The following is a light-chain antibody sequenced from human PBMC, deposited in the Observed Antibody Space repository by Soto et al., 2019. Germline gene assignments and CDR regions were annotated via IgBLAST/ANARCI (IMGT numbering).Light chain of an antibody. V-gene: IGLV1-44*01. J-gene: IGLJ3*02. CDR2: SNN. Sequence: QSVLTQPPSASGTPGQRVTISCSGSSSNIGSNTVNWYQQLPGTAPKLLISSNNQRPSGVPDRFSGSKSGTSASLAISGLQSADEADYYCAAWDDSLNGWVFGGGTKLTVL. CDR3: AAWDDSLNGWV. CDR1: SSNIGSNT.